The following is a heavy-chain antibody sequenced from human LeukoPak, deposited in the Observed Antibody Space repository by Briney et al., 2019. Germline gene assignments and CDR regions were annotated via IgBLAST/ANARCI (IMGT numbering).Heavy chain of an antibody. CDR2: ISAYNGDT. CDR3: ARDRPSGYYLDY. D-gene: IGHD3-3*01. CDR1: GYTFRSYG. J-gene: IGHJ4*02. V-gene: IGHV1-18*01. Sequence: ASVKVSCKASGYTFRSYGLSWVRQAPGQGLEWLGWISAYNGDTRYEQNFQGRVTLTTDTSTTTAYMELRSLRSDDTAVYYCARDRPSGYYLDYWGQGTLVTVSS.